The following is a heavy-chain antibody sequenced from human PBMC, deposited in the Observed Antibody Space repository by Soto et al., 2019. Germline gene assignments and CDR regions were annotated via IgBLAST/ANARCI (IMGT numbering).Heavy chain of an antibody. Sequence: SETLSLTCTVSGGSISSYYWSWIRQPPGKGLEWIGYIYYSGSTNYNPSLKSRVTISVDTSKNQFSLKLSSVTAADTAVYYCARARVGRVGYFDYWGQGTLVTVSS. J-gene: IGHJ4*02. V-gene: IGHV4-59*01. D-gene: IGHD2-15*01. CDR1: GGSISSYY. CDR2: IYYSGST. CDR3: ARARVGRVGYFDY.